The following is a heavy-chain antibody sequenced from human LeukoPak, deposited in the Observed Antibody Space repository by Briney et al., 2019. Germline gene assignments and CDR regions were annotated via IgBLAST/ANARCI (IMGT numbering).Heavy chain of an antibody. V-gene: IGHV3-7*01. CDR3: ARGGGSGCWGSAFDM. D-gene: IGHD6-19*01. Sequence: GGSLRLSCVASGFTFTNYWMTWVRQAPGKGLEWVANMKQDGREKYYVDSVKGRFTVSRDNAKNSLYLQMDSLRDEDTAVYYCARGGGSGCWGSAFDMWGQGTMVTVSP. J-gene: IGHJ3*02. CDR1: GFTFTNYW. CDR2: MKQDGREK.